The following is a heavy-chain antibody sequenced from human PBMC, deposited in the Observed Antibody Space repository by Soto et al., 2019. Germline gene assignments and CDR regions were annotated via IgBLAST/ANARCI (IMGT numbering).Heavy chain of an antibody. J-gene: IGHJ3*02. Sequence: PGGSFILSCAASGFIFSDYYMSWIRQAPGKGLEWVSYISSSSSYTNYADSVKGRFTISRDNAKNSLYLQMNSLRAEDTAVYYCARVWAYYDRSGYFVNGAFDIWGQRTMVTVSS. V-gene: IGHV3-11*06. CDR2: ISSSSSYT. CDR1: GFIFSDYY. D-gene: IGHD3-22*01. CDR3: ARVWAYYDRSGYFVNGAFDI.